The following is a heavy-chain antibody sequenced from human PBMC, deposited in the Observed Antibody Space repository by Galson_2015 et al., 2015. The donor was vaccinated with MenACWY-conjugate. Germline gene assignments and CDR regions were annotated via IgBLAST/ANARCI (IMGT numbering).Heavy chain of an antibody. J-gene: IGHJ4*02. CDR2: IKSKTDGGTT. CDR1: GFTFSNAW. D-gene: IGHD6-19*01. Sequence: SLRLSCAASGFTFSNAWMNWVRQAPGKGLEWVGRIKSKTDGGTTDYAAPVKGRFTISRDDSKNTLYLQMNSLKTEDTAVYYCTTDVPPLFHTPIAVIRYGFYWGQGTLVTVSS. V-gene: IGHV3-15*07. CDR3: TTDVPPLFHTPIAVIRYGFY.